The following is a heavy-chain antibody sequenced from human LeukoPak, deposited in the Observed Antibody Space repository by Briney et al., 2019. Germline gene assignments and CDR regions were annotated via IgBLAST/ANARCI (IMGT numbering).Heavy chain of an antibody. CDR1: GDPISSYGDYSRYK. Sequence: SETLSLTCTVSGDPISSYGDYSRYKWTWIRQPPGKGLEWIGYVYYSGSTNYKPSLKSRVTISVDTSTNQLSLKLTSVTAADTAIYYCARDYSGFDYWGQGTLVTVSS. V-gene: IGHV4-61*01. CDR3: ARDYSGFDY. J-gene: IGHJ4*02. CDR2: VYYSGST. D-gene: IGHD1-26*01.